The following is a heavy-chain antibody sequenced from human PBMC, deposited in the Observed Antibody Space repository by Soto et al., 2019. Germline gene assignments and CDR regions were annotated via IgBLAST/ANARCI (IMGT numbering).Heavy chain of an antibody. CDR2: IYYSGST. CDR1: GGSISSGGYY. J-gene: IGHJ4*02. Sequence: PSETLSLTCTVSGGSISSGGYYWSWIRQHPGKGLEWIGYIYYSGSTYYNPSLKSRVTISVDTSKNQFSLRLSSVTAADTAVYFCARVRTEYAGLDYWGQGTLVTVPS. CDR3: ARVRTEYAGLDY. V-gene: IGHV4-31*03. D-gene: IGHD2-2*01.